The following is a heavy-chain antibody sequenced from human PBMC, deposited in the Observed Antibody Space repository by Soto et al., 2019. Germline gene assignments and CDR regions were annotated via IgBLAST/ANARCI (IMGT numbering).Heavy chain of an antibody. V-gene: IGHV3-33*01. Sequence: GGSLRLSCAASGFTFSSYGMHWVRQAPGKGLEWVAVIWYDGSNKYYADSVKGRFTISRDNSKNTLYLQMNSLRAEDTAVYYCARVFVSDAFDIWGQGTMVTVSS. CDR2: IWYDGSNK. CDR1: GFTFSSYG. J-gene: IGHJ3*02. CDR3: ARVFVSDAFDI.